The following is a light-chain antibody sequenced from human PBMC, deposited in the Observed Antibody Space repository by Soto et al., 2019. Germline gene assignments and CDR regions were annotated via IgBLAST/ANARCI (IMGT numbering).Light chain of an antibody. CDR2: EGI. CDR1: NSDVGSYEF. CDR3: CSYAGSITVYV. V-gene: IGLV2-23*01. J-gene: IGLJ1*01. Sequence: QSVLTQPASVSGSPGQSITVSCTGTNSDVGSYEFVSWYQQHPSKAPKLMIYEGIKRPSGVSTRFSGSKSGNTASLTISGLQAEDEAEYYCCSYAGSITVYVFGTGTKVTVL.